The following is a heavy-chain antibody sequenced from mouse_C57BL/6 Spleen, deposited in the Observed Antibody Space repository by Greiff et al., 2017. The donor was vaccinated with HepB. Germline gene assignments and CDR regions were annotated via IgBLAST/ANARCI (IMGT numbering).Heavy chain of an antibody. J-gene: IGHJ2*01. CDR2: IYPGSGNT. CDR1: GYTFTDYY. Sequence: VNLVESGAELVRPGASVKLSCKASGYTFTDYYINWVKQRPGQGLEWIARIYPGSGNTYYNEKFKGKATLTAEKSSSTAYMQLSSLTSEDSAVYFCARGDYGFDYWGQGTTLTVSS. D-gene: IGHD1-1*02. CDR3: ARGDYGFDY. V-gene: IGHV1-76*01.